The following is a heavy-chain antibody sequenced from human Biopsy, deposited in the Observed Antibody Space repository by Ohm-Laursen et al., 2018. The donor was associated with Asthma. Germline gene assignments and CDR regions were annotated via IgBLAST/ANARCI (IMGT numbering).Heavy chain of an antibody. D-gene: IGHD2-8*01. CDR3: ASGPQWSGLDI. CDR1: RGPFRGYV. Sequence: SDTLSLTCALNRGPFRGYVWAWIRQPPGKGLEWIGEIPQGGATTVNPSLKSRVTISMDPSKSQLYLSLRSLPAADTAVYYCASGPQWSGLDIWGQGTTVTVSS. CDR2: IPQGGAT. J-gene: IGHJ6*02. V-gene: IGHV4-34*01.